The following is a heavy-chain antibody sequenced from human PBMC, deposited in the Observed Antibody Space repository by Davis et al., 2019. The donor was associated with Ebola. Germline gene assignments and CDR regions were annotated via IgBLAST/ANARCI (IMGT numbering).Heavy chain of an antibody. Sequence: ASVKVSCKASGYTFTSYYMHWVRQATGQGLEWMGWMNPNSGNTGYAQKFQGRVTMTRNTSISTAYMELSSLRSEDTAVYYCAFGWEEAFDIWGQGTMVTVSS. CDR3: AFGWEEAFDI. V-gene: IGHV1-8*02. J-gene: IGHJ3*02. CDR1: GYTFTSYY. CDR2: MNPNSGNT. D-gene: IGHD1-26*01.